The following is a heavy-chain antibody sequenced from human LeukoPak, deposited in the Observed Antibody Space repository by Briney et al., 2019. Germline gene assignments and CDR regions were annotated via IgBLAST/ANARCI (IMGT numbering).Heavy chain of an antibody. CDR1: GGSISSYY. V-gene: IGHV4-59*13. Sequence: SETLSLTCTVSGGSISSYYWTWIRQPPGKGLEWIGFIDYSGSSNYNPSLKSRVTISADPSTNHFSLNLTSVTAADTAVYFCARDHPVADWAPDIWGRGTMVTVSS. CDR3: ARDHPVADWAPDI. J-gene: IGHJ3*02. CDR2: IDYSGSS. D-gene: IGHD3-9*01.